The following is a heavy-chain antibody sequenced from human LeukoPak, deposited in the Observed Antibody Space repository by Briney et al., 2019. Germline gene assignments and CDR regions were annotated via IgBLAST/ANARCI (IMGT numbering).Heavy chain of an antibody. D-gene: IGHD3-3*01. CDR3: ASGIGVGDSFDI. CDR1: GFTFSSYW. CDR2: INSDARNT. V-gene: IGHV3-74*01. J-gene: IGHJ3*02. Sequence: GGSLRLSCAASGFTFSSYWMYWVRHAPGKGLVWVSRINSDARNTNYADSVQGRFTISRDNAKNTLYLQMNSLRVEDTAVYYCASGIGVGDSFDIWGQGTMVTVSS.